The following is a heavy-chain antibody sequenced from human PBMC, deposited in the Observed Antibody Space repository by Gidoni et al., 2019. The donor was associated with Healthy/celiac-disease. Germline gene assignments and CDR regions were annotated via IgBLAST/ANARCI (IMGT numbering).Heavy chain of an antibody. CDR3: ARDLATGILEWSDDGMDV. CDR1: GGSISSYY. J-gene: IGHJ6*02. CDR2: IYTSGST. Sequence: QVQLQESGPGLVKPSETLSLPCTVSGGSISSYYWSWLRQPAGKGLEWIGRIYTSGSTNYNPSLKSRVTMSVDTSKNQFSLKLSSGTAADTAVYYGARDLATGILEWSDDGMDVWGQGTTVTVSS. V-gene: IGHV4-4*07. D-gene: IGHD3-3*01.